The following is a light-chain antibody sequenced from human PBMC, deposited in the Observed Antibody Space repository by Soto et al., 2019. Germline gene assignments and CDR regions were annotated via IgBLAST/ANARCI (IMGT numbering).Light chain of an antibody. V-gene: IGKV3-15*01. CDR3: QQYNNWLS. Sequence: EIVLTQSPGTLSLSPGERATLSCRASQSVSNNYLAWYQQKPGQAPRLLIYDKSSRAPGVPARFSGSGTGTDFTLTINSLQSEDFAVYYCQQYNNWLSFGQGTKVDIK. CDR1: QSVSNN. J-gene: IGKJ1*01. CDR2: DKS.